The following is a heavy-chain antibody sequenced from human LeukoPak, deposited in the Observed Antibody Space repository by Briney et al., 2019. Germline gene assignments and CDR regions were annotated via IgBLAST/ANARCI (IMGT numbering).Heavy chain of an antibody. Sequence: ASLKYSCKASGYSFTYHYMHCLRHDPGQGLERIGIINPSDGSTTYAQKFQGRVTMTRDMSTSTVYMELSSLRSEDTAVYYCARDMSSVLRFLEWSPRHSLDYWGQGTLVTVSS. J-gene: IGHJ4*02. CDR3: ARDMSSVLRFLEWSPRHSLDY. V-gene: IGHV1-46*01. CDR2: INPSDGST. D-gene: IGHD3-3*01. CDR1: GYSFTYHY.